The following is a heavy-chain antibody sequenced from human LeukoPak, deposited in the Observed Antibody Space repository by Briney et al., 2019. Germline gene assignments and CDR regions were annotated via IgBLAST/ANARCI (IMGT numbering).Heavy chain of an antibody. CDR1: GFTFSSYW. D-gene: IGHD3-10*01. CDR2: IKQDGSEK. CDR3: ARENLGSGTYYFDH. J-gene: IGHJ4*02. Sequence: GGSLRLSCAASGFTFSSYWMSWVRQAPGKGLEWVANIKQDGSEKSYVDSVKGRFTISRDNAKKPLYLQMNSLRAEDTAVYYCARENLGSGTYYFDHWGQGTLVTVSS. V-gene: IGHV3-7*03.